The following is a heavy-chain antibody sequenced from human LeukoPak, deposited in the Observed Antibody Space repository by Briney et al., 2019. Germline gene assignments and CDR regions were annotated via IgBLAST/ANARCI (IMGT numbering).Heavy chain of an antibody. Sequence: SETLSLTCAVYGESFSSYYWSWICQSPGKGLEWIAEINHSGSTNFNPSLKSRVTISIDTSKIQFSLKLNSVTAADTAVYYCARSGQQLDYFDYWGQGTLVTVSS. D-gene: IGHD6-13*01. V-gene: IGHV4-34*01. CDR1: GESFSSYY. J-gene: IGHJ4*02. CDR3: ARSGQQLDYFDY. CDR2: INHSGST.